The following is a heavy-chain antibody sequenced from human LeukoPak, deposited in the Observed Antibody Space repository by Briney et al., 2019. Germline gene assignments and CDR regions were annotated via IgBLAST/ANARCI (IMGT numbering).Heavy chain of an antibody. J-gene: IGHJ4*02. CDR1: GLTFSSYW. CDR3: VRGTGGYGDWDD. CDR2: INSAGSNT. Sequence: GGSLRLSCAASGLTFSSYWMHWVRQGPGKGLMWVARINSAGSNTNYADSVRGRFTISRDSAKSTLYLQMNSLRVDDTAVNYCVRGTGGYGDWDDWGQGTLVAVSS. D-gene: IGHD4-17*01. V-gene: IGHV3-74*01.